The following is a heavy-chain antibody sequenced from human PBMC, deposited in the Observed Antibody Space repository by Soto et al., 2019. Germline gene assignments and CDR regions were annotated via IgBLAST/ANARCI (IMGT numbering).Heavy chain of an antibody. CDR1: GGSFSVYY. Sequence: PSETLSLTCAVYGGSFSVYYWSWIRQPPGKGLEWIGEINHSGSTNYNPSLKSRVTISVDTSKNQFSLKLSSVTAADTAVYYCARRAYYDILTGYPSGDHYFDYWGQGTLVTVSS. CDR3: ARRAYYDILTGYPSGDHYFDY. D-gene: IGHD3-9*01. J-gene: IGHJ4*02. V-gene: IGHV4-34*01. CDR2: INHSGST.